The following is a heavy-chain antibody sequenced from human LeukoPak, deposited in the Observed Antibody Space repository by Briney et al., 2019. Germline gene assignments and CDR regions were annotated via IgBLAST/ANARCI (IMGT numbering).Heavy chain of an antibody. CDR2: IIPILGIA. CDR3: ARAPIVGATLDY. CDR1: GGTFSSYA. J-gene: IGHJ4*02. D-gene: IGHD1-26*01. Sequence: SVKVSCKASGGTFSSYAISWVRQAPGQGLEWMGRIIPILGIANYAQKFQGRVTITTDKSTSTAYMELSSLRSEDTAVYYCARAPIVGATLDYWSQGTLVTVSS. V-gene: IGHV1-69*04.